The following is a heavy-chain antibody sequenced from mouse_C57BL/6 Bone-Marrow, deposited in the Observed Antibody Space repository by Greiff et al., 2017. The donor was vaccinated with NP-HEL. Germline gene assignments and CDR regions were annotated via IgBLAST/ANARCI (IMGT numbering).Heavy chain of an antibody. CDR2: INPNNGGT. Sequence: VQLQQSGPELVKPGASVKISCKASGYTFTDYYMNWVEQSHGKSLEWIGDINPNNGGTSYNQKFKGKATLTVDKSSSTAYMELRSLTSEDSAVYYCAKGNYVRWGQGTLVTVSA. V-gene: IGHV1-26*01. J-gene: IGHJ3*01. CDR3: AKGNYVR. D-gene: IGHD2-1*01. CDR1: GYTFTDYY.